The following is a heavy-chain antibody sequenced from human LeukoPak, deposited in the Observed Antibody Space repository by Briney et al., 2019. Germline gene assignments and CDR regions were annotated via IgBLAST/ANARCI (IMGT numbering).Heavy chain of an antibody. CDR1: GFTFSSYG. Sequence: PGGSLRLSCAASGFTFSSYGMHWVRQAPGKGLEWVAFIRYDGSNKYYADSVKGRFTISRDNSKNTLYLQMNSLRAEDTAVYYCANGPYSGRYYFDYWGQGTLVTVS. CDR3: ANGPYSGRYYFDY. V-gene: IGHV3-30*02. CDR2: IRYDGSNK. D-gene: IGHD1-26*01. J-gene: IGHJ4*02.